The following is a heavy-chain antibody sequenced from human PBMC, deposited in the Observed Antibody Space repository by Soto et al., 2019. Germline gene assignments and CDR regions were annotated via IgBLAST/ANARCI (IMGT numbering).Heavy chain of an antibody. CDR1: GFKFSNYA. CDR2: ISATGGGT. V-gene: IGHV3-23*01. J-gene: IGHJ5*01. Sequence: GGSLRLSCAASGFKFSNYAMSRVRQAPGKGLEWVSLISATGGGTYYADSVKGRFTISRDNSHNTLYLQVHSLTAEDTAVYYCAKDRRAGGNSALYFDFCGQGAQVTVSS. D-gene: IGHD3-16*01. CDR3: AKDRRAGGNSALYFDF.